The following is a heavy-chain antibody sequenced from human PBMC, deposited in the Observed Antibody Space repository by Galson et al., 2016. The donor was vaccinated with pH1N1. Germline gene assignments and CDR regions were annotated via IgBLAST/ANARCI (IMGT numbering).Heavy chain of an antibody. CDR2: INPYSGGT. Sequence: SVKVSCKASGYRFSGYYIHWVRQAPGQGLEWMGRINPYSGGTKFAQKFQGRVILTRDTSITTAYMEVDPLSSDDAAVYYCARDLYGGFQLPSYYYYGMDVWGQGTTVTVSS. CDR3: ARDLYGGFQLPSYYYYGMDV. CDR1: GYRFSGYY. V-gene: IGHV1-2*06. J-gene: IGHJ6*01. D-gene: IGHD4/OR15-4a*01.